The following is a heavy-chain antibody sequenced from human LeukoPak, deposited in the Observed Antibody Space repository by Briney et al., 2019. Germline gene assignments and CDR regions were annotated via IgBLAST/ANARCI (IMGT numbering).Heavy chain of an antibody. V-gene: IGHV4-31*03. CDR3: ARDSSGGYGFIDY. CDR1: GGSISSSGYY. CDR2: IYHSGNS. Sequence: SETLSLTCIVSGGSISSSGYYWSWIRQHPGKGLEWIGYIYHSGNSYYNPSLKSRVIISVDTSKNQFSLKLNSVTAADTAVYYCARDSSGGYGFIDYWGQGSLVTVSS. D-gene: IGHD5-12*01. J-gene: IGHJ4*02.